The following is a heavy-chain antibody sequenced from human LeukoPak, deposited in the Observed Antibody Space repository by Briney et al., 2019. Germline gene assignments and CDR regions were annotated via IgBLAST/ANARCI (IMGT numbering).Heavy chain of an antibody. CDR3: ARTPNNYGDGY. Sequence: SETLSLTCTVSGGSISSYYWSWIRQPPGKGLEWIGYIYYSGSTHYNPSLKSRVTISVDTSKNQFSLKLSSVTAADTAVYYCARTPNNYGDGYWGQGTLVTVSS. D-gene: IGHD4-17*01. CDR2: IYYSGST. J-gene: IGHJ4*02. CDR1: GGSISSYY. V-gene: IGHV4-59*01.